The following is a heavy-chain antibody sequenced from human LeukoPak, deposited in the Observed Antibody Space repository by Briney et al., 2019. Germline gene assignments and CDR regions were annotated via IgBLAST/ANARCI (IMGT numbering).Heavy chain of an antibody. V-gene: IGHV3-66*03. D-gene: IGHD3-22*01. CDR3: ARDRPDYDSSGYFDY. CDR1: GFTVSSNY. CDR2: IYGSGDT. J-gene: IGHJ4*02. Sequence: PGGSLRLSCAASGFTVSSNYMSWVRQAPGKGLEWVSIIYGSGDTCYADSVKGRFTISRDNSKNTLYLQMNSLRAEDTAVYYCARDRPDYDSSGYFDYWGQGTLVTVSS.